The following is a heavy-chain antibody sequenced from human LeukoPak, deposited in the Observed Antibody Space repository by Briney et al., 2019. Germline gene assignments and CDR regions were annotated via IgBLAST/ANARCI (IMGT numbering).Heavy chain of an antibody. V-gene: IGHV3-48*02. CDR1: GFTVSSYN. CDR2: ISSSGYTM. D-gene: IGHD2-2*01. Sequence: GGSLRLSCAASGFTVSSYNMNWVRQTRGKGLAWVSYISSSGYTMHHADSVKGRFTVSRDSAKNSLYLQMNSLRDEDAAVYFCARGCASCGHYNYYFMDVWGKGTTVTVSS. J-gene: IGHJ6*03. CDR3: ARGCASCGHYNYYFMDV.